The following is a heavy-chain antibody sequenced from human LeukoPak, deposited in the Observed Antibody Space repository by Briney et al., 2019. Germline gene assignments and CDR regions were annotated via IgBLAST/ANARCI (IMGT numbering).Heavy chain of an antibody. D-gene: IGHD2-15*01. J-gene: IGHJ5*02. CDR3: ARVRRYCSGGSCSFWFDP. CDR1: GFTFSSYW. CDR2: INSDGSST. Sequence: GGSLRLSCAASGFTFSSYWMHWVRQAPGKGLVWVSRINSDGSSTSYADSVKGRFTISRDSAKNTLYLQMNSLRAEDTAVYYCARVRRYCSGGSCSFWFDPWGQGTLVTVSS. V-gene: IGHV3-74*01.